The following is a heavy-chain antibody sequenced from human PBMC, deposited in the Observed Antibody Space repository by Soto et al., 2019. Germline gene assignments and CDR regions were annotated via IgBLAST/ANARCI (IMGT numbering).Heavy chain of an antibody. Sequence: QVHLVQSGAEVKKPGASVKVSCKGSGYTFTSYGITWARQAPGQGLEWMGWISAHNGNTDYAQKLQGRVTVTRDTSTSTAYMGLRSLRSDATAVYYCARGRYGEYWGQGALVTVSS. J-gene: IGHJ4*02. CDR3: ARGRYGEY. D-gene: IGHD3-10*01. CDR2: ISAHNGNT. V-gene: IGHV1-18*01. CDR1: GYTFTSYG.